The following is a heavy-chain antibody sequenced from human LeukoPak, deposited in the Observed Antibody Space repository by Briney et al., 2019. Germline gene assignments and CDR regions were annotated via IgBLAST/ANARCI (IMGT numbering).Heavy chain of an antibody. CDR1: GFTFSSYG. V-gene: IGHV3-15*07. J-gene: IGHJ6*02. CDR2: IKSKTDGGTT. CDR3: TTVKAPGYYYYGMDV. Sequence: GGSLRLSCAASGFTFSSYGMHWVRQAPGKGLEWVGRIKSKTDGGTTDYAAPVKGRFTISRDDSKNTLYLQMNSLKTEDTAVYYCTTVKAPGYYYYGMDVWGQGTTVTVSS. D-gene: IGHD2-2*01.